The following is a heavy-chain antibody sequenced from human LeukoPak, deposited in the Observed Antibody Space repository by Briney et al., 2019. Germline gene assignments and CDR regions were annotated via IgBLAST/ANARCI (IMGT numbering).Heavy chain of an antibody. CDR3: ARDSGSRWFDP. J-gene: IGHJ5*02. D-gene: IGHD3-22*01. CDR2: IYYSGST. Sequence: PSETLSLTCTVSGGSISSYYWSWIRQPPGKGLEWIGYIYYSGSTNYSPSLKSRVTISVDTSKNQFSLKLSSVTAADTAVYYCARDSGSRWFDPWGQGTLVTVSS. V-gene: IGHV4-59*01. CDR1: GGSISSYY.